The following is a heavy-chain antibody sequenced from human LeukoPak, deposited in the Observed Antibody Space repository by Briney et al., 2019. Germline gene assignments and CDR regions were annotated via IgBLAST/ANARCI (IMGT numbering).Heavy chain of an antibody. V-gene: IGHV4-39*07. J-gene: IGHJ4*02. Sequence: PSETLSLTCTVSGGSISSSSYYWGWIRQPPGKGLEWIGSIYYSGSTYYNPSLKSRVTISVDTSKNQFSLKLSSVTAADTAVYYCARMTVAASLWGQGTLVTVSS. CDR1: GGSISSSSYY. CDR2: IYYSGST. CDR3: ARMTVAASL. D-gene: IGHD6-19*01.